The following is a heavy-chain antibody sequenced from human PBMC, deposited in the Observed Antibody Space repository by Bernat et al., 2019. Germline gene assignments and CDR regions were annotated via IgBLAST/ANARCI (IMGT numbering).Heavy chain of an antibody. D-gene: IGHD6-13*01. Sequence: QVQLQQWGAGLLKPSETLSLTCAVYGGSFSGYYWSWIRQPPGKGLEWIGEINHSGSTNYNPSLKSRVTISVDTSKNQFSLTLSSVTAADTAVYYCARLAAAGTKTDSWGQGTLVTVSS. CDR2: INHSGST. CDR1: GGSFSGYY. V-gene: IGHV4-34*01. J-gene: IGHJ4*02. CDR3: ARLAAAGTKTDS.